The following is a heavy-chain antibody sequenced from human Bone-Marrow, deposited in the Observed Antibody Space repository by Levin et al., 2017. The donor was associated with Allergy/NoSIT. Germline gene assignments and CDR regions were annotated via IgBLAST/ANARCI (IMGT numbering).Heavy chain of an antibody. Sequence: GESLKISCAASGFTFSSYGMHWVRQAPGKGLEWVAVIWYDGSNKYYADSVKGRFTISRDNSKNTLYLQMNSLRAEDTAVYYCARDPRDTMVRGVTPYYFDYWGQGTLVTVSS. CDR3: ARDPRDTMVRGVTPYYFDY. D-gene: IGHD3-10*01. V-gene: IGHV3-33*01. J-gene: IGHJ4*02. CDR2: IWYDGSNK. CDR1: GFTFSSYG.